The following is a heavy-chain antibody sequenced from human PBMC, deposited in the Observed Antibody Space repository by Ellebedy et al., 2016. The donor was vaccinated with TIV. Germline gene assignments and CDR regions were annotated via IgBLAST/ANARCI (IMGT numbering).Heavy chain of an antibody. CDR2: IRSGGVYV. Sequence: GESLKISCLASGFSFKTDAMNWVRQPPGQGLEWVASIRSGGVYVWYGDSVKGRFTISRDNSKDTLYLQMNSLRAEDTAIYYCARDPVGVGPAFDVWGQGTMVTVSS. CDR3: ARDPVGVGPAFDV. D-gene: IGHD4-23*01. CDR1: GFSFKTDA. V-gene: IGHV3-21*04. J-gene: IGHJ3*01.